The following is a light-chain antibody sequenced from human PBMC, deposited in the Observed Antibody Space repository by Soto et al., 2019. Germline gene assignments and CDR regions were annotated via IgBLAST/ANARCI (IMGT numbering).Light chain of an antibody. CDR3: QQYNSYST. J-gene: IGKJ1*01. V-gene: IGKV1-5*01. Sequence: DIQMTQSPSTLSASVGDRVTITCRASQSISSWLAWYQQKPGKAPKLLIYDASSLESGLPSRLSGSGSGTECTLTIISLQPDDFATDYCQQYNSYSTFGQGTKVEIK. CDR1: QSISSW. CDR2: DAS.